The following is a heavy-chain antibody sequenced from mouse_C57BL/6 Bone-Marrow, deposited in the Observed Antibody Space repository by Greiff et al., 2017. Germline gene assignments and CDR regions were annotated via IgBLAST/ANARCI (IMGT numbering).Heavy chain of an antibody. Sequence: VQLVESGAELVRPGASVTLSCKASGYTFTDYEMHWVKQTPVHGLEWIGAIDPETGGTAYNQKFKGKAILTADKSSSTAYMELRSLTSEDSAVYYCTRRFTTVVATDFDYWGQGTTLTVSS. J-gene: IGHJ2*01. CDR3: TRRFTTVVATDFDY. CDR1: GYTFTDYE. V-gene: IGHV1-15*01. CDR2: IDPETGGT. D-gene: IGHD1-1*01.